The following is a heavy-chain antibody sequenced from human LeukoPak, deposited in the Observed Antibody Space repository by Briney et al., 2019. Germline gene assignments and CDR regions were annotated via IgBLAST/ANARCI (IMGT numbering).Heavy chain of an antibody. CDR3: GGRLEWERIRDAAFDI. D-gene: IGHD1-26*01. Sequence: SETLSLTCTVSGGSMSSYFWSWLRQPPGEGLEWIGYIYHSGSTFYNPSLKSRVPISLDTSKNHFSLRLRSETAADAPVYYCGGRLEWERIRDAAFDIWGQGTMVTVSS. CDR1: GGSMSSYF. V-gene: IGHV4-59*01. CDR2: IYHSGST. J-gene: IGHJ3*02.